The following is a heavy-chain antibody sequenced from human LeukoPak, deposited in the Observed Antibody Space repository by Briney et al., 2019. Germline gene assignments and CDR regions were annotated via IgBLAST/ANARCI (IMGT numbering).Heavy chain of an antibody. D-gene: IGHD6-13*01. J-gene: IGHJ4*02. V-gene: IGHV1-2*06. CDR3: ARTRIAAAGYYFDY. CDR1: GYTITGYY. CDR2: INPKSGDT. Sequence: ASVKVSCKASGYTITGYYMHWVRQAPGQGLEWMGRINPKSGDTNYAQKFQGRVTMTRDTSISTAYMELSRLRSDDTAVYYCARTRIAAAGYYFDYWGQGTLVTVSS.